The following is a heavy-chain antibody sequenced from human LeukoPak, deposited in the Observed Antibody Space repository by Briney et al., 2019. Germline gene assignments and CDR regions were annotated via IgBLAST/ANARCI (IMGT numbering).Heavy chain of an antibody. CDR1: GFTFSSYW. Sequence: GSLRLSCVASGFTFSSYWMSWVRQAPGKGLEGVANIKQDGSEKYYVDSVKGRFTISRDNAKNSLYLQMNSLRAEDTAVYYCAEGLHYFDYWGQGTLVTVSS. CDR3: AEGLHYFDY. J-gene: IGHJ4*02. V-gene: IGHV3-7*01. CDR2: IKQDGSEK.